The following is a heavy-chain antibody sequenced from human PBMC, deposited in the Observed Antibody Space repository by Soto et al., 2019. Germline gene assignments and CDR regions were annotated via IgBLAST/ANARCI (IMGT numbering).Heavy chain of an antibody. CDR2: IIPMYDTP. J-gene: IGHJ3*01. V-gene: IGHV1-69*01. D-gene: IGHD6-19*01. CDR1: GGTFGSSG. Sequence: QVLLVQSGAEVKKPGSSVKVSCRASGGTFGSSGINWVRQAPGQGLEWVGGIIPMYDTPTYAESFQDRVNIFAVGSTRTAYMELTNLTSEDTAVYFCAGERGHRPVAGSDAFDVWGQGTRVTVSS. CDR3: AGERGHRPVAGSDAFDV.